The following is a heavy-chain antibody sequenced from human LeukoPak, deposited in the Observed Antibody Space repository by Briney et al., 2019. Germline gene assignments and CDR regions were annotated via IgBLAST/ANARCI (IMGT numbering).Heavy chain of an antibody. V-gene: IGHV1-8*02. CDR3: ARDGPMAEDY. D-gene: IGHD5-24*01. J-gene: IGHJ4*02. CDR2: MNPNSGNT. CDR1: GYTFTSYG. Sequence: ASVKVSCKASGYTFTSYGISWVRQAPGQGLEWMGWMNPNSGNTGYAQKFQGRVTMTRNTSISTAYMELSSLRSEDTAVYYCARDGPMAEDYWGQGTLVTVSS.